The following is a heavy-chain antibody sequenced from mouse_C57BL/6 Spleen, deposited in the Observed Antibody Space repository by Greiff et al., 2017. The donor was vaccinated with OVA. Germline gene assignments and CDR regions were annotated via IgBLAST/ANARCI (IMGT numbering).Heavy chain of an antibody. J-gene: IGHJ4*01. Sequence: QVQLQQSGAELVRPGTSVKVSCKASGYAFTNYLIEWVKQRPGQGLEWIGAINPGSGGTNYNEKFKGKATLTADKSSSTAYMQLSSLTSEDSAVYFCARSYDGYYEGAMDYWGQGTSVTVSS. V-gene: IGHV1-54*01. CDR3: ARSYDGYYEGAMDY. CDR1: GYAFTNYL. D-gene: IGHD2-3*01. CDR2: INPGSGGT.